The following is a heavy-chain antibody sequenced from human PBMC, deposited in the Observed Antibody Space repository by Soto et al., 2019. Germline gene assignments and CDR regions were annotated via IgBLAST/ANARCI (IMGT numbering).Heavy chain of an antibody. J-gene: IGHJ6*02. V-gene: IGHV1-18*04. CDR1: CYTFTSYG. CDR2: ISAYNGNT. D-gene: IGHD3-3*01. CDR3: ARVLYYDFWSGPYYYYYGMDV. Sequence: SGEVSFKASCYTFTSYGISWVRQAPGQGLEWMGWISAYNGNTNYAQKLQGRVTMTTDTSTSTAYMELRSLRSDDTAVYYCARVLYYDFWSGPYYYYYGMDVWGQGTTVTVSS.